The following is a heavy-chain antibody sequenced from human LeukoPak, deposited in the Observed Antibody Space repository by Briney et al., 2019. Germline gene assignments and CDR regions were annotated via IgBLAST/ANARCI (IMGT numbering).Heavy chain of an antibody. Sequence: ASVKVSCKASGYTFTGYYMHWVRQAPGQGLEWMGWINPNSGGTNYAQKFQGRVTMTRDTSISTAYMELSRLRSDDTAVYYCARDRMTQGSSWPRAFDYWGQGTLVTVSS. V-gene: IGHV1-2*02. CDR1: GYTFTGYY. D-gene: IGHD6-13*01. CDR3: ARDRMTQGSSWPRAFDY. CDR2: INPNSGGT. J-gene: IGHJ4*02.